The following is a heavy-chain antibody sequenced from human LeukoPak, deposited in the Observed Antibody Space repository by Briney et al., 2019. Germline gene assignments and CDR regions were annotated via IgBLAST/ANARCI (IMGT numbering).Heavy chain of an antibody. CDR2: INPNSGGT. D-gene: IGHD6-19*01. Sequence: ASVNVSCKASGYTFTGYYMHWVRQAPGQGLEWMGWINPNSGGTNYAQKFQGRVTMTRDTSISTAYMELSRLRSDDTAVYYCARDSVAGYYYYYMDVWGKGTTVTVSS. CDR3: ARDSVAGYYYYYMDV. J-gene: IGHJ6*03. V-gene: IGHV1-2*02. CDR1: GYTFTGYY.